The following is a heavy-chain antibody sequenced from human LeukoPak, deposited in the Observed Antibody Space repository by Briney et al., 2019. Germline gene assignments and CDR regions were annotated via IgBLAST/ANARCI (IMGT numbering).Heavy chain of an antibody. CDR3: ARGVGATIGDDYYYYMDV. D-gene: IGHD1-26*01. CDR1: GYTFTGYN. CDR2: INPNSGGT. V-gene: IGHV1-2*02. J-gene: IGHJ6*03. Sequence: ASVKVSCKASGYTFTGYNMHWVRQAPGQGLEWMGWINPNSGGTNYAQKFQGRVTMTRDTSISTAYMELSRLRSDDTAVYYCARGVGATIGDDYYYYMDVWGKGTTVTVSS.